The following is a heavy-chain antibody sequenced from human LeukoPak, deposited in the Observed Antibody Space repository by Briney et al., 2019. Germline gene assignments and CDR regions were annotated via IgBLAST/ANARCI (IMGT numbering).Heavy chain of an antibody. J-gene: IGHJ4*02. CDR3: TRYNNDHFDY. D-gene: IGHD1-14*01. V-gene: IGHV3-33*01. CDR1: GFTFGGYG. Sequence: GGSLRLSCAGPGFTFGGYGMHWFRQTPGKGLEWVAVIAYDGSRAFYADSVKGRFTISRDNSKNTMSVQMDDLRAEDTAVYYCTRYNNDHFDYWGQGTLVTVSS. CDR2: IAYDGSRA.